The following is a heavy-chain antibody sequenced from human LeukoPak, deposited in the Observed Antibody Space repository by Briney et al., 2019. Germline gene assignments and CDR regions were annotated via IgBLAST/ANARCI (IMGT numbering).Heavy chain of an antibody. CDR2: ISSSSSYI. CDR3: ARIIGAFGTYRYDS. V-gene: IGHV3-21*01. J-gene: IGHJ4*02. CDR1: GFTFSSYN. D-gene: IGHD3-16*02. Sequence: GGSLRLSCAASGFTFSSYNMNWVRQAPGKGLECVSFISSSSSYIYYADSVKGRFTISRDNAENSLYLQMNSLRAEDTAVYYCARIIGAFGTYRYDSWGQGTLVSVSS.